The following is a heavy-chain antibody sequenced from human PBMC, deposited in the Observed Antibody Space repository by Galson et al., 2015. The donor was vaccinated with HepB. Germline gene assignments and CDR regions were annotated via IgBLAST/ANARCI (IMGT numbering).Heavy chain of an antibody. D-gene: IGHD3-10*01. J-gene: IGHJ6*02. Sequence: QVQLQESGPGLVKPSETLSLTCTVSGGSINSGEYYWSWIRQPPGKGLEWIGYIYYSGSTYNNPFLKSRVTISMDTSKNQFSLKLSSVTAADTAVYYCARADYFGSGSYGFYYYYGMDVWGQGTTVTVSS. CDR3: ARADYFGSGSYGFYYYYGMDV. V-gene: IGHV4-30-4*01. CDR2: IYYSGST. CDR1: GGSINSGEYY.